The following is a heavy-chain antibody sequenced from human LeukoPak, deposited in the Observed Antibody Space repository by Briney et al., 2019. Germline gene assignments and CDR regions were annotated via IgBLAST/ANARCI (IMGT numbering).Heavy chain of an antibody. V-gene: IGHV1-8*01. CDR3: ATALTGTTAWDY. Sequence: ASVKVSCKASGYTFTSYDINWVRQATGQGLEWMGWMNPNSGNTGYAQKFQGRVTMTRNTSISTAYMELSSLRSEDTAVYYCATALTGTTAWDYWGQGTLVTVSS. J-gene: IGHJ4*02. D-gene: IGHD1-7*01. CDR2: MNPNSGNT. CDR1: GYTFTSYD.